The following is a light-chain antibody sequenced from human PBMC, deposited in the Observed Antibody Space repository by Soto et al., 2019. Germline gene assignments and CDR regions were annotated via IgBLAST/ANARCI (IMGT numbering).Light chain of an antibody. CDR1: QSIGRF. CDR2: VAS. CDR3: QQSFTPPLT. V-gene: IGKV1-39*01. J-gene: IGKJ4*01. Sequence: DIHVTQTPSSLSSSVGYRFSITCRASQSIGRFLNWHQQKPGKAPNVLINVASTLRSGVPSRFSGSGSGTDFNLTINSLQPEDFATYFCQQSFTPPLTSGGGTKVDIK.